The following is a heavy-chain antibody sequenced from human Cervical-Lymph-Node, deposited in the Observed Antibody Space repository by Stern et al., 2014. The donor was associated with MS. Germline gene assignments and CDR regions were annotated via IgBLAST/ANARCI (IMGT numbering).Heavy chain of an antibody. Sequence: VQLVDSGAEVKKPGASVKVSCKASGYSFTSYYMHWVRQAPGQGLEWMGIINPSGGRTNYAQKFQDRVTMTRDTSTSTVYMEMSSLRSEDTALYYCARDGMTAATYYFDFWGQGTVVTVSS. D-gene: IGHD6-13*01. V-gene: IGHV1-46*01. CDR3: ARDGMTAATYYFDF. CDR1: GYSFTSYY. J-gene: IGHJ4*02. CDR2: INPSGGRT.